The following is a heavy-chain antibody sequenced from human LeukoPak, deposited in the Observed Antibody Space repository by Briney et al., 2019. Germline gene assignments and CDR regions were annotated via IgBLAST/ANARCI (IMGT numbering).Heavy chain of an antibody. CDR3: AKDLSSGSRRAY. CDR2: ISHDESKK. V-gene: IGHV3-30*04. J-gene: IGHJ4*02. CDR1: GFSFSYYV. D-gene: IGHD6-19*01. Sequence: PGGSLRLSCAASGFSFSYYVMFWVRQAPGKGPQWVAVISHDESKKYYADSVKGRFTISRDNSKNTLYLQMNSLRAEDTGVYYCAKDLSSGSRRAYWGQGTLVTVSS.